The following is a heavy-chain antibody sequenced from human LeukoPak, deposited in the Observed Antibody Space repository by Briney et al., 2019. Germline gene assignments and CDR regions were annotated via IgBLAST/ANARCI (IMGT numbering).Heavy chain of an antibody. Sequence: SVKVSCKVSGYSFTTYYMHWVRYPPGQGIINHSGGSTSYAQKTQGRVTMTRDTSTSTIYMELSSLRSEDTAVNYCARDGRYCGSTSCRLNWFDPWGQGTLVTVSS. CDR3: ARDGRYCGSTSCRLNWFDP. CDR1: GYSFTTYY. V-gene: IGHV1-46*01. CDR2: INHSGGST. J-gene: IGHJ5*02. D-gene: IGHD2-2*01.